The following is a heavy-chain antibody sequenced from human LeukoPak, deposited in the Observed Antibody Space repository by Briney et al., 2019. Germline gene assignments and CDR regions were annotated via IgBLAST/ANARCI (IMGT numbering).Heavy chain of an antibody. J-gene: IGHJ6*03. Sequence: PGGSLRLSCAASGFTFSSYEMNWVRQAPGKGLEWVSYISSSGSTIYYADSVKGRFTISRDNAKNSLYLQMNSLRAEDTAVYYCARYPVFGEYYYYMDVWGKGTTVTLSS. V-gene: IGHV3-48*03. D-gene: IGHD3-3*01. CDR1: GFTFSSYE. CDR3: ARYPVFGEYYYYMDV. CDR2: ISSSGSTI.